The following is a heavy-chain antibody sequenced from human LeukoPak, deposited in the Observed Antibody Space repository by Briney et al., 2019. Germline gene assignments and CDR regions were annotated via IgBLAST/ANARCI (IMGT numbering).Heavy chain of an antibody. CDR1: GFTFNTYG. Sequence: PGGSLRLSCAASGFTFNTYGMNWVRQAPGKGLEWVSYVSKSGDSIYYADSVKGRFTISRDNAKNSLYLQMNSLRAEDTAVYYCARDSRYNTHYYYGMDVWGQGTTVTVSS. J-gene: IGHJ6*02. V-gene: IGHV3-48*03. CDR3: ARDSRYNTHYYYGMDV. D-gene: IGHD3-3*01. CDR2: VSKSGDSI.